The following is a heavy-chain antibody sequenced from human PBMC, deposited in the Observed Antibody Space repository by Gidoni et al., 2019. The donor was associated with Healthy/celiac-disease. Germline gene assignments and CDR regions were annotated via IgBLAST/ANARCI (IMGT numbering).Heavy chain of an antibody. J-gene: IGHJ4*02. Sequence: QVQLQQWGAGLLKPSETLSLTCAVYGGSFSGYYWSWIRQPPGKGLEWIGKINHSGSTNYNPSLKSRVTISVDTSKNQFSLKLSSVTAADTAVYYCARGRGYSSGWYWDYWGQGTLVTVSS. V-gene: IGHV4-34*01. CDR1: GGSFSGYY. CDR2: INHSGST. CDR3: ARGRGYSSGWYWDY. D-gene: IGHD6-19*01.